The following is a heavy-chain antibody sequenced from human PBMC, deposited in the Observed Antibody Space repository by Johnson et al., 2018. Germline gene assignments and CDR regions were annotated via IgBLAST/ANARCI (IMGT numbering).Heavy chain of an antibody. J-gene: IGHJ4*02. CDR2: IRSKAYGGTT. CDR1: GFTFGDYA. D-gene: IGHD1-26*01. CDR3: AKDMASGSYGWYYFDY. Sequence: VQLVQCGGGLVQPGRSLRLSCTASGFTFGDYAMSWFRQAPGKGLEWVGFIRSKAYGGTTEYAASVKGRFTISRDDSKSIAYLQMNSLKTEDTAVYYCAKDMASGSYGWYYFDYWGQGTLVTVSS. V-gene: IGHV3-49*03.